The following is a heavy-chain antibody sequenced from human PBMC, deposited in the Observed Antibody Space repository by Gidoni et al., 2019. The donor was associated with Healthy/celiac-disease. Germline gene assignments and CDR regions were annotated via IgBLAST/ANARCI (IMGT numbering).Heavy chain of an antibody. V-gene: IGHV3-9*01. CDR2: ISWNSGSI. Sequence: VQLVESGGGLVQLGRSLRLSCAASGFTFDDYAMHWVRQAPGKGVEWVSGISWNSGSIGYADSMKGRFTISRDNAKNSLYLQMNSLRAEDTALYYCAKDIFPHTLIQLLYYGMDVWGQGTTVTVSS. CDR1: GFTFDDYA. CDR3: AKDIFPHTLIQLLYYGMDV. J-gene: IGHJ6*02. D-gene: IGHD5-18*01.